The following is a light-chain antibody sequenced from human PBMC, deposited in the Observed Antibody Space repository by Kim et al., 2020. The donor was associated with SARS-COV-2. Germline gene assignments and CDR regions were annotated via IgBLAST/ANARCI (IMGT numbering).Light chain of an antibody. CDR2: TAS. Sequence: DIQMTQSPSSLSASVGDRVTITCRASQSISTYLNWHQQKPGKAPKLLIHTASSLQSGVPSRFSGSGSGTDFTLTISSLQPEDFATYYCQQSFSAPATFDQGTKVEIK. CDR1: QSISTY. V-gene: IGKV1-39*01. CDR3: QQSFSAPAT. J-gene: IGKJ1*01.